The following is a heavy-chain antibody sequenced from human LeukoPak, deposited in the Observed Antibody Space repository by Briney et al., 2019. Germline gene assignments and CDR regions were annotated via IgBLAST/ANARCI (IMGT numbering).Heavy chain of an antibody. D-gene: IGHD6-13*01. CDR2: IHYSGST. V-gene: IGHV4-59*01. CDR1: GGSFSGDY. J-gene: IGHJ4*02. Sequence: SETLSLSCTVSGGSFSGDYWSWIRQSPGKGLEWIAYIHYSGSTSYNPSLKSRVTISVDRSRNEFSWKLTSVNAADAAVYFCARDRSGGSSLDYGGQGTLVPVSS. CDR3: ARDRSGGSSLDY.